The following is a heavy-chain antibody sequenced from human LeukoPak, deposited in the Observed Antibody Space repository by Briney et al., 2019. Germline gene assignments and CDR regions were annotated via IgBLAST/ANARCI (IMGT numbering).Heavy chain of an antibody. D-gene: IGHD6-19*01. CDR2: IYYSGST. V-gene: IGHV4-59*03. CDR3: AKSGGLTFDI. Sequence: PSETLSLTCTVSGGSISSYYWSWIRQPPGKGLEWIGYIYYSGSTNYNPSLKSRVTVSVDTSKNQFSLNLSSVAAADTAVYYCAKSGGLTFDIWGQGTMVTVSS. J-gene: IGHJ3*02. CDR1: GGSISSYY.